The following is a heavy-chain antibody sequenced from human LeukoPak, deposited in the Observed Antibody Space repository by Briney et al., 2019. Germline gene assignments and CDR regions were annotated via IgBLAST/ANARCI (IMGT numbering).Heavy chain of an antibody. Sequence: PGGSLRLSCAASGFTFSSYAMSWVRQAPGKGLEWVSAISGSGGSTYYADSVKGRSTISRDNSKNTLYLQMNSLRAEDTAVYYCASDYGDYDTYYYYMDVWGKGTTVTVSS. V-gene: IGHV3-23*01. CDR1: GFTFSSYA. CDR2: ISGSGGST. CDR3: ASDYGDYDTYYYYMDV. J-gene: IGHJ6*03. D-gene: IGHD4-17*01.